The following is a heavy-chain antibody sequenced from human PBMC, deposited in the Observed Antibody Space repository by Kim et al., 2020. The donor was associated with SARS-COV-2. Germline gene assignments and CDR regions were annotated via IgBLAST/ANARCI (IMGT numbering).Heavy chain of an antibody. CDR3: TGTYGGAH. V-gene: IGHV3-74*01. D-gene: IGHD4-17*01. Sequence: GGSLRLSCTASGFTVSNDWMNRVRQAPGKGLVWIARINSAGSLTNYADSVKGRFTISRDNAKNTLHLQMNSLRAEDTGVYYCTGTYGGAHWGQGTLVTVS. CDR1: GFTVSNDW. CDR2: INSAGSLT. J-gene: IGHJ4*02.